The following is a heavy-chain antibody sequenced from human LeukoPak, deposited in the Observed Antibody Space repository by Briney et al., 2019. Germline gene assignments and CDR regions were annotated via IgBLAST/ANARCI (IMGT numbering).Heavy chain of an antibody. Sequence: GRSLRLSCAASGFTFSSYAMHWVRQAPGKGLEWVAVISYDGSNKYYADSVKGRFTISRDNSKNTLYLQMNSLRAEDTAVYYCAKGAPYYYDSSGYYRNFDYWGQGTLVTVSS. CDR1: GFTFSSYA. CDR2: ISYDGSNK. J-gene: IGHJ4*02. CDR3: AKGAPYYYDSSGYYRNFDY. V-gene: IGHV3-30*04. D-gene: IGHD3-22*01.